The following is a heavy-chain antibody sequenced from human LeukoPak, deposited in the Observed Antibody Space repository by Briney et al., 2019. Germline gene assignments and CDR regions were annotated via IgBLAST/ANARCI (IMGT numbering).Heavy chain of an antibody. Sequence: SETLSLTCTVSGSSINSDFYWGWIRQSPGKGLDWIGNIYQSGNTFYNPSLQGRVTISLFTSKNQFSLKLTSVTAADTAVYYCARSDCYLRGDAFDIWGQGTMVIVSS. CDR2: IYQSGNT. J-gene: IGHJ3*02. CDR1: GSSINSDFY. CDR3: ARSDCYLRGDAFDI. D-gene: IGHD2-21*02. V-gene: IGHV4-38-2*02.